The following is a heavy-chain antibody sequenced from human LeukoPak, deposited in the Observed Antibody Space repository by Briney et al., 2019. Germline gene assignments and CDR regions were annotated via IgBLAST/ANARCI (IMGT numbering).Heavy chain of an antibody. Sequence: WVRQMPGKGLEWIGYIYHSGSTYYSPSLRSRVTISVDRSRNQFSLKLSSVTAADTAVYYCARGWGTYYYDSRGYHTYYFDYWGQGTLVTVSS. D-gene: IGHD3-22*01. J-gene: IGHJ4*02. V-gene: IGHV4-30-2*01. CDR2: IYHSGST. CDR3: ARGWGTYYYDSRGYHTYYFDY.